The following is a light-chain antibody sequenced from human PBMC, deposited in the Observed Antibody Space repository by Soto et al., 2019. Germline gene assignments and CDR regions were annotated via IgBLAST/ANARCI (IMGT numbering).Light chain of an antibody. J-gene: IGKJ1*01. CDR1: QSVNSYF. CDR3: QQYGSSPWT. CDR2: GAS. Sequence: DIVLTQSPGTLSLSPGERTTLSCRASQSVNSYFLDWHQKTPRQAPRLLYCGASSRATSLHGSCSGRAATTDTPLTISRLEDEDFAVYYCQQYGSSPWTFGQGTKVDIK. V-gene: IGKV3-20*01.